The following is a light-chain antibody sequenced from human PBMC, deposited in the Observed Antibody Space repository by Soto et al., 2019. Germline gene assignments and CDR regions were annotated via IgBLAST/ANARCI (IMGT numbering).Light chain of an antibody. CDR3: QQYGTSLFT. J-gene: IGKJ3*01. CDR2: GAS. V-gene: IGKV1-9*01. Sequence: IQLTQSPSSLSASVGDSVTITCRASQGITSYLAWYQQKPGKAPNLLIYGASTLQSGVPSRFSGSGSGTDFTLTISRLEPEDFAVYYCQQYGTSLFTFGPGTTVDIK. CDR1: QGITSY.